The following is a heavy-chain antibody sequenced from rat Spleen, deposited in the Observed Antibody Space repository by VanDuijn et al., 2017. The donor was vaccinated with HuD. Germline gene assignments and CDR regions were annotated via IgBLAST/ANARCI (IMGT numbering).Heavy chain of an antibody. CDR1: GFTFRDYY. D-gene: IGHD1-12*03. V-gene: IGHV5-17*01. Sequence: EVQLVESDGGLVQPGRSLKLSCAASGFTFRDYYMAWVRQAPKKGLEWVATIIYDGSRTYYRDSVKGRFTISRNIAKNTLYLQMDSLRSEDTATYYCARHHYDGYYHGPVLGVMDAWGQGASVTVSS. CDR3: ARHHYDGYYHGPVLGVMDA. CDR2: IIYDGSRT. J-gene: IGHJ4*01.